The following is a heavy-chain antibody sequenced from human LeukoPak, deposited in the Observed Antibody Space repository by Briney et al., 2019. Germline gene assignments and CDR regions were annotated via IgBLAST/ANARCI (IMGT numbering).Heavy chain of an antibody. J-gene: IGHJ3*02. CDR3: AKDPPYYYDSSGYGGGAFDI. CDR1: GFTFSSYW. V-gene: IGHV3-23*01. CDR2: ISGSGDNT. Sequence: GGSLRLSCAASGFTFSSYWMSWVRQAPGKGLEWVSAISGSGDNTYYADSVKGRFTISRDNSKNTLYLQMNSLRAEDTAVYYCAKDPPYYYDSSGYGGGAFDIWGQGTMVTVSS. D-gene: IGHD3-22*01.